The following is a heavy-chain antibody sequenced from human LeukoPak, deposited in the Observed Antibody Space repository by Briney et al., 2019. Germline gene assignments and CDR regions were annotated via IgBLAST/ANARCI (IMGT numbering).Heavy chain of an antibody. CDR2: IIPIFGTA. D-gene: IGHD3-10*01. V-gene: IGHV1-69*05. CDR3: ARSRWFKYYCYYMDV. J-gene: IGHJ6*03. Sequence: ASVKVSCKASGGTFSSYAISWVRQAPGQGLEWMGGIIPIFGTANYAQKFQGRVTITTDESTSTAYMELSSLRSEDTAVYYCARSRWFKYYCYYMDVWGKGTTVTVSS. CDR1: GGTFSSYA.